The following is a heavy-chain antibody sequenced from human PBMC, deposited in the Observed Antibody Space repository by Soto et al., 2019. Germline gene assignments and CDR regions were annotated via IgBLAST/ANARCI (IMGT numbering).Heavy chain of an antibody. J-gene: IGHJ6*02. CDR2: INTDESSR. CDR3: ARDRVPQLGYYGMDV. V-gene: IGHV3-74*01. D-gene: IGHD2-2*01. CDR1: GFIFNSYW. Sequence: EVQLVESGGGLVQPGGSLRLSCAASGFIFNSYWMHWVRQAPGKGLVWVSRINTDESSRSYADSVKGRFTISRDNAKNTLYLQMNILRAEDTAVYFCARDRVPQLGYYGMDVWGQGTTVTVSS.